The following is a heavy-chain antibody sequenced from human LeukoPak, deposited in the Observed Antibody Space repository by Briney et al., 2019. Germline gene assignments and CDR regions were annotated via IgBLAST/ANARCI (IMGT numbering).Heavy chain of an antibody. CDR2: IIPIFGTA. V-gene: IGHV1-69*13. D-gene: IGHD3-10*01. Sequence: SVKVSCKASGGTFSSYAISWVRQAPGQGLEWMGGIIPIFGTANYAQKFQGRVTITADESTSTAYMELSSLRSEDTAVYYCAKDTNYYGSGRYQYFDYWGQGTLVTVSS. J-gene: IGHJ4*02. CDR3: AKDTNYYGSGRYQYFDY. CDR1: GGTFSSYA.